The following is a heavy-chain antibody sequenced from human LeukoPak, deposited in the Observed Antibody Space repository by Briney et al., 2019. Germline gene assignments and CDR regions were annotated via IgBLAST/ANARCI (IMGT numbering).Heavy chain of an antibody. V-gene: IGHV3-11*04. D-gene: IGHD3-3*01. J-gene: IGHJ4*02. CDR2: IGYSANTI. CDR3: ARSARSEDDDFWSGYLAN. Sequence: GGSLRLSCAASGFTFSDYYMSWIRQAPGKGLEWISYIGYSANTIHYAESVKGRFTISRDNAKYSLYLQMNSLSAEDTAVYYCARSARSEDDDFWSGYLANWGQGTLVTVSS. CDR1: GFTFSDYY.